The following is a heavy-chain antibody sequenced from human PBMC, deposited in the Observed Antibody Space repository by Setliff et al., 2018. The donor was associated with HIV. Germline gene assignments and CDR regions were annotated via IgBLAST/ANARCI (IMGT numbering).Heavy chain of an antibody. CDR3: IRDRPDYDFWSGYTFDY. Sequence: GGCMRLSWTAAGFSFGDYDMSWVRQAPGKGLEWGGLIRKKAYGATTEYAASVRGRFTISRDDSKAIAYLQMSSLKTDDTARYYCIRDRPDYDFWSGYTFDYWGQGTLVTVSS. D-gene: IGHD3-3*01. CDR1: GFSFGDYD. V-gene: IGHV3-49*04. J-gene: IGHJ4*02. CDR2: IRKKAYGATT.